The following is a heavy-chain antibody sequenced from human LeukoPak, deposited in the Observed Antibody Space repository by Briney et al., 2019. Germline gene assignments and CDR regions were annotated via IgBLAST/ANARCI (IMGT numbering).Heavy chain of an antibody. CDR2: IGIAGDT. V-gene: IGHV3-13*04. CDR3: ARSAHCSGGSCYLNIYGMDV. Sequence: GGSLRLSCVASGFTFSSYDMNWVRQTTGKGLEWVSGIGIAGDTHYPGSVKGRFTISRENAKNSLYLQMNSLRAGDTTVYYCARSAHCSGGSCYLNIYGMDVWGQGTTVTVSS. J-gene: IGHJ6*02. CDR1: GFTFSSYD. D-gene: IGHD2-15*01.